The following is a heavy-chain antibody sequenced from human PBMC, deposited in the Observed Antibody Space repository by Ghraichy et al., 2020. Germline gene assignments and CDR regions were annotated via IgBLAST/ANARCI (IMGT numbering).Heavy chain of an antibody. Sequence: SVKVSCKASGFTFTSSAVQWVRQARGQRLEWIGWIVVGSGNTNYAQKFQERVTITRDMSTSTAYMELSSLRSEDTAVYYCAAPKNPKQWELLAGPVYYGMDVWGQGTTVTVSS. V-gene: IGHV1-58*01. CDR3: AAPKNPKQWELLAGPVYYGMDV. J-gene: IGHJ6*02. CDR1: GFTFTSSA. D-gene: IGHD1-26*01. CDR2: IVVGSGNT.